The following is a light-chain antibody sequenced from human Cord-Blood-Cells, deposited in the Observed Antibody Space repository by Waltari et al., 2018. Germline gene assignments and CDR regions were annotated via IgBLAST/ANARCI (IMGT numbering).Light chain of an antibody. Sequence: EIVMTQSPAPLSVSPGERATLSCRASQSVSSNLAWYQQNPGQAPRLLIYGASTRATGIPARFSGSGSGTEFTLTISSLQSEDFAVYYCQQYNNWPITFGQGTRLEIK. CDR2: GAS. V-gene: IGKV3-15*01. CDR1: QSVSSN. CDR3: QQYNNWPIT. J-gene: IGKJ5*01.